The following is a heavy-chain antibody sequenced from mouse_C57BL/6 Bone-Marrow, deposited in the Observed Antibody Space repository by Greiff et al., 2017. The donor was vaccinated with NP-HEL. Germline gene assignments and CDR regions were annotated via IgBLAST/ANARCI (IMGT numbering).Heavy chain of an antibody. CDR2: INPSSGYT. V-gene: IGHV1-7*01. CDR1: GYTFTSYW. CDR3: ARYRASTGTRSMDY. Sequence: QVHVKQSGAELAKPGASVKLSCKASGYTFTSYWMHWVKQRPGQGLEWIGYINPSSGYTKYNQKFKDKATLTAAKSSSTAYMQLSSLTNEDSAVYYCARYRASTGTRSMDYWGQGTSVTVSS. J-gene: IGHJ4*01. D-gene: IGHD4-1*02.